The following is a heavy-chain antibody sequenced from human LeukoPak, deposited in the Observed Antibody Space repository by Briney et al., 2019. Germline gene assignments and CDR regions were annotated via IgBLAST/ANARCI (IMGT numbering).Heavy chain of an antibody. CDR3: ARGPDYSNYVDY. D-gene: IGHD4-11*01. CDR2: ISTSGIT. CDR1: GGSISSGSYY. Sequence: SSETLSLTCTVAGGSISSGSYYWHWIRQPAGKGLEWIGRISTSGITKYNPSLKSRVPIPVDTSKNQFSLKLSSVTAADTAVYYCARGPDYSNYVDYWGQGTLVTVSS. V-gene: IGHV4-61*02. J-gene: IGHJ4*02.